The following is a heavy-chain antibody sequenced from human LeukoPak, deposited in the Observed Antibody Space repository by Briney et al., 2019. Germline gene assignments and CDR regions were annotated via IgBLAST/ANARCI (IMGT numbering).Heavy chain of an antibody. J-gene: IGHJ4*02. D-gene: IGHD2-15*01. V-gene: IGHV4-4*07. CDR3: ARDGSYCSGGSCYFDY. CDR1: GGSISSYY. CDR2: IYTSGST. Sequence: SETLSLTCTVSGGSISSYYWSWIRQPAGKGLEWIGRIYTSGSTNYNPSLKGRVTMSVDTSKNQFSLKLSSVTAADTAVYYCARDGSYCSGGSCYFDYWGQGTLVTVSS.